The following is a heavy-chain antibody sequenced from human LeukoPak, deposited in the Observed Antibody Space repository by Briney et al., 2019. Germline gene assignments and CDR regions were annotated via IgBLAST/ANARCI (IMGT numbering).Heavy chain of an antibody. CDR2: ISAYNGNT. J-gene: IGHJ3*02. CDR1: GYTFTSYG. V-gene: IGHV1-18*01. CDR3: ASSGHSYYYDSSGYTSDAFDI. D-gene: IGHD3-22*01. Sequence: ASVKVSCKASGYTFTSYGISWVRQAPGQGLEWMGWISAYNGNTNYAQKLQGRVTMTTDTSTSTAYMELRSLRSDDTAVYYCASSGHSYYYDSSGYTSDAFDIWGQGTMVTVSS.